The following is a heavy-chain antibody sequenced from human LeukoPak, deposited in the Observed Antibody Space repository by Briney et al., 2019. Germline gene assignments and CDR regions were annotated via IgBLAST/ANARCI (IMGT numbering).Heavy chain of an antibody. J-gene: IGHJ5*02. CDR1: GGTLSSYA. V-gene: IGHV1-69*06. CDR2: IIPIFGTA. Sequence: ASVKVSCKASGGTLSSYAISWVRQAPGQGLEWMGGIIPIFGTANYAQKFQGRVTITADKSTSTAYMELSSLRSEDTAVYYCAREDGYCSGGSCSNWFDPWGQGTLVTVSS. CDR3: AREDGYCSGGSCSNWFDP. D-gene: IGHD2-15*01.